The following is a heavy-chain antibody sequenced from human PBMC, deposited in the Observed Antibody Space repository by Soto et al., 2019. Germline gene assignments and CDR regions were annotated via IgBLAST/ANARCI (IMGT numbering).Heavy chain of an antibody. CDR3: ARDMSGGTYNYYYGMDV. D-gene: IGHD1-26*01. V-gene: IGHV3-23*01. CDR2: ISGSGGNT. Sequence: GGSLRLSCAASGFTFSSYGMSRVRQAPGKGLEWVSAISGSGGNTYYADSVKGRFTISRDNSKNTLYLQMNSLRAEDTAVYYCARDMSGGTYNYYYGMDVWGQGTTVTVSS. J-gene: IGHJ6*02. CDR1: GFTFSSYG.